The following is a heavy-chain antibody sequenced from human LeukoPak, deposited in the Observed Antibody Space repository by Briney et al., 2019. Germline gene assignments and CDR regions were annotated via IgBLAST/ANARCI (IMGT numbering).Heavy chain of an antibody. CDR2: IKHNGDEL. CDR1: GFTFSSYW. Sequence: PGGSLRLSCAASGFTFSSYWMTWVRQAPGKGLEWVANIKHNGDELNYVDSVEDRFTISRDNAKNSLYLHMTSLRAEDTAVYYCARELRTFNSWGQGTLVTVSS. J-gene: IGHJ4*02. D-gene: IGHD3-16*01. CDR3: ARELRTFNS. V-gene: IGHV3-7*01.